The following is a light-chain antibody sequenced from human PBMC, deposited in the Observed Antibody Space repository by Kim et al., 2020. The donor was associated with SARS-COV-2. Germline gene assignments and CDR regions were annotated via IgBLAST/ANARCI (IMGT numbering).Light chain of an antibody. J-gene: IGLJ2*01. CDR1: TSDLGAYNY. V-gene: IGLV2-14*03. CDR3: SSYATINTLL. CDR2: DVS. Sequence: GQSFTISVTVSTSDLGAYNYVTWYQHHPGKAPKLIPFDVSKRPSGVSNRFSGSKSGNTASLTISGLQAEDEAYYYCSSYATINTLLVGGGTQLTVL.